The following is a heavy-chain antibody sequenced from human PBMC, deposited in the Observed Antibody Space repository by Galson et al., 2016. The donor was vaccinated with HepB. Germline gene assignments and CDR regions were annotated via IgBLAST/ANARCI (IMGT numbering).Heavy chain of an antibody. V-gene: IGHV4-61*02. Sequence: TLSLTCTVSGGALNIGTYYWSWIRQPAGKALEWIGRVYASGRSHYNPSLKSRVTMSVDTSKSQFYLRLTSVTAADTAVYYCASTVAVPDFYFDNWGQGTRVTVSS. CDR2: VYASGRS. CDR1: GGALNIGTYY. J-gene: IGHJ4*02. D-gene: IGHD6-19*01. CDR3: ASTVAVPDFYFDN.